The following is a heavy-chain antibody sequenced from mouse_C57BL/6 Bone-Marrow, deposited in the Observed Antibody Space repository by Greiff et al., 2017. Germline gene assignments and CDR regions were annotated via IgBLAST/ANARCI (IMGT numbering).Heavy chain of an antibody. D-gene: IGHD2-2*01. CDR2: INPNYGTT. V-gene: IGHV1-39*01. Sequence: VQLKESGPELVKPGASVKISCKASGYSFTDYNMNWVKQSHGKSLEWIGVINPNYGTTSYNQKFKGKATLTVDQSSSTAYMQLNSLTSEDSAVYSCARGRGYGYDRDWYFDVWGTGTTVTVSS. CDR1: GYSFTDYN. CDR3: ARGRGYGYDRDWYFDV. J-gene: IGHJ1*03.